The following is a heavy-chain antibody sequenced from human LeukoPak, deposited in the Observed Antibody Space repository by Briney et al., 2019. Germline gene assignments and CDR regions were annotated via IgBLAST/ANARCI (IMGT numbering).Heavy chain of an antibody. V-gene: IGHV4-39*07. D-gene: IGHD3-22*01. CDR2: IYYSGST. CDR3: ARVNIIVGSSGYITYYFDY. Sequence: SETLSLTCTVSGGSISSGSYYWSWIRQPPGKGLEWIGSIYYSGSTYYNPSLKSRVTISVDTSKNQFSLKLSSVTAADTAVYYCARVNIIVGSSGYITYYFDYWGQGTLVTVSS. J-gene: IGHJ4*02. CDR1: GGSISSGSYY.